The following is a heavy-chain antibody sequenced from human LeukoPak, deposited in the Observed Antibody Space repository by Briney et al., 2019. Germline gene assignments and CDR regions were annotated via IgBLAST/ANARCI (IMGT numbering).Heavy chain of an antibody. V-gene: IGHV3-53*01. Sequence: GGSLRLSCAASGFTVSSNYMSWVRQAPGKGLEWVSVIYSGGSTYYADSVKGRFTISRDNSKNTLYLQMNSLRAEDTAVYYCARDGSGSYYDRGWFDPWGQGTLVTVSS. CDR3: ARDGSGSYYDRGWFDP. J-gene: IGHJ5*02. CDR2: IYSGGST. CDR1: GFTVSSNY. D-gene: IGHD3-10*01.